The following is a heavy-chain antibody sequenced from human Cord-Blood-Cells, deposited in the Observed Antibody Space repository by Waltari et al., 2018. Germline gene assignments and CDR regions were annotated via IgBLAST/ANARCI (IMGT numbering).Heavy chain of an antibody. D-gene: IGHD4-17*01. J-gene: IGHJ6*02. CDR3: ARPEVYGDYQPYYYYGMDV. V-gene: IGHV4-39*01. CDR1: GGSISSSSYY. Sequence: QLQLQESGPGLVKPSETLSLTCTVSGGSISSSSYYWGWLRQPPRKGLEWIGSIYYSGSTYYNPSLKSRVTISVDTSKNQFSLKLSSVTAADTAVYYCARPEVYGDYQPYYYYGMDVWGQGTTVTVSS. CDR2: IYYSGST.